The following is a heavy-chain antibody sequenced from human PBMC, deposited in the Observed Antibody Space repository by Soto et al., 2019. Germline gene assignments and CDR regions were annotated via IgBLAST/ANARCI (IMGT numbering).Heavy chain of an antibody. CDR2: ISAYNGNT. Sequence: SVKVSCKASGYTFTSYGISWVRQAPGQGLEWMGWISAYNGNTNYAQKLQGRVTMTTDTSTSTAYMELRSLRSDDTAVYYCARFSSYGYYYYYGMDVWGQGTTVTVSS. D-gene: IGHD5-18*01. CDR1: GYTFTSYG. J-gene: IGHJ6*02. CDR3: ARFSSYGYYYYYGMDV. V-gene: IGHV1-18*04.